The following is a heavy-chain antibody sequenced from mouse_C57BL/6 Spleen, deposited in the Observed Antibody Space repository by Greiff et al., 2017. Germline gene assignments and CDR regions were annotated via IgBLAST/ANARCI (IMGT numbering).Heavy chain of an antibody. CDR1: GYTFTSYW. CDR2: INPSNGGT. J-gene: IGHJ4*01. D-gene: IGHD1-1*01. Sequence: QVQLQQPGTELVKPGASVKLSCKASGYTFTSYWMHWVKQRPGQGLEWIGNINPSNGGTNYNEKFKSKATLTVDTSSSTAYMQLRSLTSEDSAVYYCARAYGSRYYAMDYWGQGTSVTVSS. V-gene: IGHV1-53*01. CDR3: ARAYGSRYYAMDY.